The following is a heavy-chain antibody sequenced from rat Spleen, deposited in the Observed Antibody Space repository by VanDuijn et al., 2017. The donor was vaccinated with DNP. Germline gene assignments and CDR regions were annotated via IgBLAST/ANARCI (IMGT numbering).Heavy chain of an antibody. CDR2: IGFSGRT. J-gene: IGHJ4*01. CDR1: GYSITRNY. CDR3: ASTLVNYGTYGYYAMDA. D-gene: IGHD1-3*01. Sequence: EVQLQESGPGLVKPSQSLSLTCSVTGYSITRNYWGWIRQFPGNKMEYIGHIGFSGRTHYNPSLRSRISITRDTSRNQFFLQLNSVTTADTATYYCASTLVNYGTYGYYAMDAWGQGTSVTVSS. V-gene: IGHV3-1*01.